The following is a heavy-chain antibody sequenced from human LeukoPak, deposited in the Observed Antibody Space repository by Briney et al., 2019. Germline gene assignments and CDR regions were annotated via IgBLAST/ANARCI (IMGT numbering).Heavy chain of an antibody. Sequence: PSETLSLTCTVSGGSISNYWSWIRQPPGKGLEWIGYIYYSGSTNYNPSLKSRVTISVDTSKNQFSLKLSSVTAADTAVYYCARLLDWFDPWGQGTLVTVSS. J-gene: IGHJ5*02. V-gene: IGHV4-59*08. CDR1: GGSISNY. CDR2: IYYSGST. CDR3: ARLLDWFDP.